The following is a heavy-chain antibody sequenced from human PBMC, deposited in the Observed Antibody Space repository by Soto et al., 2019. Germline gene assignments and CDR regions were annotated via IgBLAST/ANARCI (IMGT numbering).Heavy chain of an antibody. D-gene: IGHD3-22*01. CDR1: GYSFNSYG. V-gene: IGHV1-18*01. J-gene: IGHJ6*02. CDR3: ASGGYYDSSGSRNYHYYGMDA. CDR2: ISPYDDNT. Sequence: QVQLVQSGSEVKKPGASVKVSCKASGYSFNSYGISWVRQAPGQGLEWLGWISPYDDNTKYAQSLQGRVTMTTDTSTRTAYMELRSLRSDDTAVYYCASGGYYDSSGSRNYHYYGMDAWGQGTTVTVS.